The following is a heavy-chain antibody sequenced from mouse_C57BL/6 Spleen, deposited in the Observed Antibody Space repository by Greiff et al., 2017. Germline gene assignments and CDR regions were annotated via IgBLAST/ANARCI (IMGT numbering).Heavy chain of an antibody. D-gene: IGHD2-3*01. CDR1: GFTFSDYY. V-gene: IGHV5-16*01. Sequence: EVMLVESEGGLVQPGSSVKLSCKASGFTFSDYYMAWVRQVPGKGLEWVANINSDGSSTYYLDTLKSRFLISRYNAKNILYLQMSSLKSEDTATYYCARGNDRYYGMDYWGQGTSVTVSS. CDR2: INSDGSST. J-gene: IGHJ4*01. CDR3: ARGNDRYYGMDY.